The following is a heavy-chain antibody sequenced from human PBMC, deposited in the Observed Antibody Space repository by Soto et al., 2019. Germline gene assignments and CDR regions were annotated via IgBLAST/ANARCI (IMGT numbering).Heavy chain of an antibody. CDR3: AHRGISGYNYFDY. V-gene: IGHV2-5*01. CDR1: GFSLDTSGVG. D-gene: IGHD2-15*01. Sequence: SGPTLVNPTQTLTLTCTFSGFSLDTSGVGVGWIRQPPGQALEWLALIYWNDDDRYSAALQSSLTITKDTSKNQVVLRMANMDPVATATYYCAHRGISGYNYFDYWGQGALVTASS. CDR2: IYWNDDD. J-gene: IGHJ4*02.